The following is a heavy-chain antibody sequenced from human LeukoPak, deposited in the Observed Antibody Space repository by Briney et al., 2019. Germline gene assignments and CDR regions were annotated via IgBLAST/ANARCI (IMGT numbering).Heavy chain of an antibody. CDR2: INEDETTI. Sequence: GGSLRLSCAASGFTFSSYWMHWVRQVPGQGPVWVSRINEDETTITYADSVKGRFTTSRDNAKNTLFLQMSSLRVEDTAVYYCVRGLNGAGDYWGQGTLVTVSS. D-gene: IGHD3-10*01. J-gene: IGHJ4*02. V-gene: IGHV3-74*01. CDR3: VRGLNGAGDY. CDR1: GFTFSSYW.